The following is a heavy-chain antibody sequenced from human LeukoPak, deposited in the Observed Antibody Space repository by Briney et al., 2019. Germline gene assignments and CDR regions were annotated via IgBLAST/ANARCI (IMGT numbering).Heavy chain of an antibody. CDR3: ARAGGGYYYGMDV. CDR2: ISSSGSTI. CDR1: GFTFSSYS. V-gene: IGHV3-48*04. J-gene: IGHJ6*02. Sequence: GGSLRLSCAASGFTFSSYSMNWVRQAPGKGLEWVSYISSSGSTIYFADSVKGRFTISRDNAKNLLYLQMNSLGAEDTAVYYCARAGGGYYYGMDVWGQGTTVTVSS.